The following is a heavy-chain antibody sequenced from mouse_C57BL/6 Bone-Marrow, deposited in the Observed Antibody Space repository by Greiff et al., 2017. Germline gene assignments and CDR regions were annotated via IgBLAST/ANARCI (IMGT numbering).Heavy chain of an antibody. Sequence: QVQLQQSGAELVRPGPSVKVSCKASGYAFTNYLIEWVKQRPGQGLEWIGVINPGSGGTNYNEKFKGKATLTADKSSSTAYMQLSSLTSEDSVVYFCARSYYYGEGYWGQGTTLTVSS. CDR3: ARSYYYGEGY. CDR2: INPGSGGT. D-gene: IGHD1-1*01. CDR1: GYAFTNYL. V-gene: IGHV1-54*01. J-gene: IGHJ2*01.